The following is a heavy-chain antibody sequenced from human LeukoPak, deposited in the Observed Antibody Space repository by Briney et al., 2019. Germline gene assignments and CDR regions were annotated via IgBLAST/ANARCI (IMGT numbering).Heavy chain of an antibody. J-gene: IGHJ2*01. D-gene: IGHD3-10*02. CDR3: ARVGTMSLWYFDL. CDR2: IYYSGST. V-gene: IGHV4-59*01. CDR1: GCSMSSYY. Sequence: SETLSLTCTVSGCSMSSYYWSWIRQPPGKGLEWIGYIYYSGSTKYNPSLKSRVTISVDTSKNQFSLKLSSVTAADTAVYYCARVGTMSLWYFDLWGCGTLVTVSS.